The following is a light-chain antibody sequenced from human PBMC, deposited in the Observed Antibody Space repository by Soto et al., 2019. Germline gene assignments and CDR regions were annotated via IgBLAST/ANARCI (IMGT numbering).Light chain of an antibody. CDR3: MHGTHWPYT. CDR1: QSLVNSDGNTY. V-gene: IGKV2-30*01. J-gene: IGKJ2*01. Sequence: DVVMTQSPLSLPVTLGQPASISCRSSQSLVNSDGNTYLNWFQQRPGQSPRRLIYKVSNRDSGVPDRFSGSGSGTDFTLKISRVEAEDVRVYYCMHGTHWPYTFGQGTKLESK. CDR2: KVS.